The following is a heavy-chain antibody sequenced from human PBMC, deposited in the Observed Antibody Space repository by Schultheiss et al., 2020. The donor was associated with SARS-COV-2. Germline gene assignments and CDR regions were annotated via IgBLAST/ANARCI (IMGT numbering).Heavy chain of an antibody. J-gene: IGHJ4*02. Sequence: GGPLRLSCTASGFTFSSYAMSWVRQAPGKGLEWISAIGGSGGSIFFADSVKGRFTISRDNSKNTLSLQMNSLRAEDTAVYYCAKDLSEGLQWPARSGFDCWGQGTLVTVSS. V-gene: IGHV3-23*01. CDR3: AKDLSEGLQWPARSGFDC. D-gene: IGHD6-19*01. CDR2: IGGSGGSI. CDR1: GFTFSSYA.